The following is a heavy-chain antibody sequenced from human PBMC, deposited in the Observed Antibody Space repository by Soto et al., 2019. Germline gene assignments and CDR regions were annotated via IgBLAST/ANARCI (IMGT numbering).Heavy chain of an antibody. CDR2: INHSGST. D-gene: IGHD3-10*01. J-gene: IGHJ4*02. CDR1: CGSFIGYY. CDR3: ARAGRGLADY. Sequence: FETLSLTCAFYCGSFIGYYWSWIRQPPGKGLEWIGEINHSGSTNYNPSLKSRVTISVDTSKNQFSLKLSSVTAADTAVYYCARAGRGLADYWGQGTLVTVSS. V-gene: IGHV4-34*01.